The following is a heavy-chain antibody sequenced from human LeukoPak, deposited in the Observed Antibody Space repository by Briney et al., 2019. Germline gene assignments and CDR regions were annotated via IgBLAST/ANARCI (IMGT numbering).Heavy chain of an antibody. Sequence: PETLSLTCTVSGGSIDRSTYYWGWIRQPPGKGLEWIGSIYYSGSTYYNPSLRSRFTISVDTSKNQFSLKLNSVTAGDTAVYYCATLTGSHPAYWGQGTLVTVSS. CDR2: IYYSGST. V-gene: IGHV4-39*01. D-gene: IGHD1-26*01. CDR1: GGSIDRSTYY. J-gene: IGHJ4*02. CDR3: ATLTGSHPAY.